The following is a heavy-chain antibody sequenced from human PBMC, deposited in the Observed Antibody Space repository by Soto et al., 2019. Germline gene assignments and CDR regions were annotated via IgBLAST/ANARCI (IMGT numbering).Heavy chain of an antibody. J-gene: IGHJ4*02. CDR1: GFTFSSYA. CDR2: ISGSGGST. D-gene: IGHD3-22*01. V-gene: IGHV3-23*01. CDR3: APPYYYDSSGYSFDY. Sequence: PGGSLRLSCAASGFTFSSYAMSWVRQAPGKGLEWVSAISGSGGSTYYADSVKGRFTISRDNSKNTLYLQMNSLRAEDTAVYYCAPPYYYDSSGYSFDYCGQGTLVTVSS.